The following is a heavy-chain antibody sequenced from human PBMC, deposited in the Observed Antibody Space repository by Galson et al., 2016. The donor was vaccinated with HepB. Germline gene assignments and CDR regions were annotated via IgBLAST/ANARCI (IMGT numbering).Heavy chain of an antibody. Sequence: TLSLTCTVSGGSISSGGYYWTWIRQHPGKGLEWIGYISYSGSTYHNPSLKSRVTISVDTSKNQFSLKLSSVTAADTAGYYCARDKGRLGALSLLDYWGQGTLVTVSS. D-gene: IGHD3-16*02. CDR2: ISYSGST. V-gene: IGHV4-31*03. J-gene: IGHJ4*02. CDR1: GGSISSGGYY. CDR3: ARDKGRLGALSLLDY.